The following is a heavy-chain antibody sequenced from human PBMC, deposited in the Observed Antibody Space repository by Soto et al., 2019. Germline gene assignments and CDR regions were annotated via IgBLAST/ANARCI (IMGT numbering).Heavy chain of an antibody. CDR3: AREGSSGWTYGMDV. CDR2: INPNSGGT. D-gene: IGHD6-19*01. J-gene: IGHJ6*02. Sequence: GASVKVSCKASGYTFTGYYMHWVRQAPGQGLEWMGWINPNSGGTNYAQKFQGWVTMTRDTSISTAYMELSRLRSDDTAVYYCAREGSSGWTYGMDVWGQGTTVTVSS. CDR1: GYTFTGYY. V-gene: IGHV1-2*04.